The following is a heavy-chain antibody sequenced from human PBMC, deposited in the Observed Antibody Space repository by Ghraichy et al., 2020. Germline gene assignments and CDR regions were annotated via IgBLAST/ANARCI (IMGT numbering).Heavy chain of an antibody. Sequence: GESLNISCAASGFTFSSYGMHWVRQAPGKGLEWVAVISYDGSNKYYADSVKGRFTISRDNSKNTLYLQMNSLRAEDTAVYYCAKDQSFGVVFDWGQGTLVTVSS. CDR3: AKDQSFGVVFD. CDR2: ISYDGSNK. D-gene: IGHD3-3*01. CDR1: GFTFSSYG. V-gene: IGHV3-30*18. J-gene: IGHJ4*02.